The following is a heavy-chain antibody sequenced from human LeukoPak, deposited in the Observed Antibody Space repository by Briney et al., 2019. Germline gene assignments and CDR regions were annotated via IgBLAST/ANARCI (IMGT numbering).Heavy chain of an antibody. J-gene: IGHJ4*02. CDR2: TIWNGAST. Sequence: PGGYLRLSCAAAGFTFDEYGVSWVRQAPGKGLEWVSCTIWNGASTGYADSGKGRFTISRDNAKNSMYLRIDSLIAKDTGLYYCARATSHGYGDLPDYCGQGTMATVSS. D-gene: IGHD4-17*01. V-gene: IGHV3-20*04. CDR3: ARATSHGYGDLPDY. CDR1: GFTFDEYG.